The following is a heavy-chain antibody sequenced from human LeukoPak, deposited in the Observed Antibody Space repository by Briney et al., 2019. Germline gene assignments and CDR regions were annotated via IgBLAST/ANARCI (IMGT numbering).Heavy chain of an antibody. CDR3: GRAGFGELYPYVDF. CDR2: ISYDGGNE. D-gene: IGHD3-16*01. Sequence: GGSLRLSCAASGFAFSRSAMHWVRQAPGKGLERVALISYDGGNEYYGGTVRGRFTVSRDNSKNTLYLQMSSLSADDTAVYYCGRAGFGELYPYVDFWGQGTLVTVSS. J-gene: IGHJ4*02. CDR1: GFAFSRSA. V-gene: IGHV3-30*04.